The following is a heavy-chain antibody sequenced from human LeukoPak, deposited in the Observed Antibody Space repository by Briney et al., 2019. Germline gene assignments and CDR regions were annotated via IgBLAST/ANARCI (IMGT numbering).Heavy chain of an antibody. CDR3: AKVWSSGGKDY. J-gene: IGHJ4*02. CDR1: GFTFSSYG. CDR2: ISYDGSNK. V-gene: IGHV3-30*18. D-gene: IGHD2-21*01. Sequence: GRSLRLSCAASGFTFSSYGMHWVRQAPGKGLEWVAVISYDGSNKYYADSVKGRFTISRDNSKNTLYLQMKSLRAEDTAVYYCAKVWSSGGKDYWGQGTLVTVSS.